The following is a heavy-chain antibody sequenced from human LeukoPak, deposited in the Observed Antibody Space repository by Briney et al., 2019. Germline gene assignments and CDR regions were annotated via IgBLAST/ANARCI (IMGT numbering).Heavy chain of an antibody. CDR2: INHSGST. CDR1: GGSFSGYY. V-gene: IGHV4-34*01. D-gene: IGHD3-9*01. J-gene: IGHJ4*02. Sequence: PSETLSLTCAVYGGSFSGYYWSWIRQPPGKGLEWLGEINHSGSTNYNPSLKSRVTISVDTSKNQFSLKLSSVTAADTAVYYCAVYYDILIGYHVSDYWGQGTLVTVSS. CDR3: AVYYDILIGYHVSDY.